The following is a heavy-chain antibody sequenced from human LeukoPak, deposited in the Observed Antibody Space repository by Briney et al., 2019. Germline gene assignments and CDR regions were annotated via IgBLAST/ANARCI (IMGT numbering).Heavy chain of an antibody. Sequence: GGSLRLSCAASGFTFSTYSMNWVRQAPGKGLEWVSSISSSSSYIYYADSMKGRFTISRDNAKNSLYLQMNSLRAEDTAVYYCAKDGGYSSSPRPFDYWGQGTLVTVSS. CDR2: ISSSSSYI. CDR1: GFTFSTYS. V-gene: IGHV3-21*04. J-gene: IGHJ4*02. D-gene: IGHD6-6*01. CDR3: AKDGGYSSSPRPFDY.